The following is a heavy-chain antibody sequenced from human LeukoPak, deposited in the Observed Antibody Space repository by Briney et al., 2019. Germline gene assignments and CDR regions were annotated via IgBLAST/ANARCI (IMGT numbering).Heavy chain of an antibody. Sequence: PGRSLRLSCAASGFTFSSYGMHWVRQAPGKGLEWVSLIYSAGGTYYTDSVKGRFTISRHSSKNTLYLQMNSLRGEDTAVYYCARFLGRITISGVVPYGMDVWGQGTTVTVSS. J-gene: IGHJ6*02. CDR3: ARFLGRITISGVVPYGMDV. D-gene: IGHD3-3*01. V-gene: IGHV3-53*04. CDR2: IYSAGGT. CDR1: GFTFSSYG.